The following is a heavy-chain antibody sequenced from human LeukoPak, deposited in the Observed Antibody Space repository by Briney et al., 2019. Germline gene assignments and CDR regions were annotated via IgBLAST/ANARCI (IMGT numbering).Heavy chain of an antibody. CDR2: IYPGDSDT. V-gene: IGHV5-51*01. Sequence: GESLKISCKGSGYSFTRYWIAWVRQLPGKGLEWMGIIYPGDSDTKYSPSFQGHGTFSADKSISTAYLEWSSLKASDTAMYYCASQGASGPLDYWGQGTLVTVSS. CDR3: ASQGASGPLDY. J-gene: IGHJ4*02. CDR1: GYSFTRYW.